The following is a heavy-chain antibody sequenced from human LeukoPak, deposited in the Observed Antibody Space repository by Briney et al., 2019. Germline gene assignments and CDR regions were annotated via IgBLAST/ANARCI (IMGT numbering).Heavy chain of an antibody. Sequence: GSSVKVSCKASGGTFSSYAISWVRQAPGQGLEWMGGIIPIFGSANYAQRFQGRVTITADESTNTVYMELSSLRSEDTAVYYCARDMGRYSGYDYDYWGQGTLVTASS. CDR2: IIPIFGSA. CDR3: ARDMGRYSGYDYDY. J-gene: IGHJ4*02. V-gene: IGHV1-69*01. CDR1: GGTFSSYA. D-gene: IGHD5-12*01.